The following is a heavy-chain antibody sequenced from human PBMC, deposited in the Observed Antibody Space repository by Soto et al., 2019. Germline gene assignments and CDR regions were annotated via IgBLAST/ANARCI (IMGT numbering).Heavy chain of an antibody. V-gene: IGHV1-46*01. Sequence: VSVKHVTKASGSNFSCHYTHWVRRAARQGLEWMGITNPSSGRTSYPQKFQGRVTMAGDTSTRKFYMELSSLRSEDRAVYYRARAAGINQYYYYGMDGWGQGTPFTIS. D-gene: IGHD6-25*01. CDR2: TNPSSGRT. CDR3: ARAAGINQYYYYGMDG. CDR1: GSNFSCHY. J-gene: IGHJ6*02.